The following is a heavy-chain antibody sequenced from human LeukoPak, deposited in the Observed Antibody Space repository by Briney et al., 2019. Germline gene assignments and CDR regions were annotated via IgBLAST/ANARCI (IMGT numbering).Heavy chain of an antibody. J-gene: IGHJ4*02. CDR3: ARHATFYDSSGYSGDY. Sequence: SETLSLTCAVSGYSISRGYYWGWIRQPPGKGLEWIGRIYYSGSTYYNPSLKRRLTISAETSKNQFSQKLSSVTAADTAVYYCARHATFYDSSGYSGDYWGQGTLVTVSS. V-gene: IGHV4-38-2*01. CDR1: GYSISRGYY. D-gene: IGHD3-22*01. CDR2: IYYSGST.